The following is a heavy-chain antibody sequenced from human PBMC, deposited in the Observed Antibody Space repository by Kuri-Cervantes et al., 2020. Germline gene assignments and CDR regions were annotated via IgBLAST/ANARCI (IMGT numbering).Heavy chain of an antibody. CDR2: INHSGST. J-gene: IGHJ6*03. CDR3: ARGEGYYDSSGYYSGYYYMDV. CDR1: GGSFSGYY. Sequence: SETLSLTCAVYGGSFSGYYWSWIRQPPGKGLEWIGEINHSGSTNYNPSLKSRVTISVDTSKNQFSLKLSSVTAADTAVYYCARGEGYYDSSGYYSGYYYMDVWGKGTTVTVSS. V-gene: IGHV4-34*01. D-gene: IGHD3-22*01.